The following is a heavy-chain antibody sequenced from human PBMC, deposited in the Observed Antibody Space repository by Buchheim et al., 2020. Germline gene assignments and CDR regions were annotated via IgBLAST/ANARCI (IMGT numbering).Heavy chain of an antibody. Sequence: QVQLQESGPGLVKPSETLSLTCTVSGGSISSYYWSWIRQPPGKGLEWIGYIYYSGSTNYNPSLKRRVTISVDTSKNQFSLKLSSVTAADTAVYYCASTEVVPAAAYNWFDPWGQGTL. D-gene: IGHD2-2*01. CDR3: ASTEVVPAAAYNWFDP. V-gene: IGHV4-59*08. J-gene: IGHJ5*02. CDR1: GGSISSYY. CDR2: IYYSGST.